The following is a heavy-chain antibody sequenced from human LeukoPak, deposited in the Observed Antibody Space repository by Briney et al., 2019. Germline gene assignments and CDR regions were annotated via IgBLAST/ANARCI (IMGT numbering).Heavy chain of an antibody. Sequence: PSETLSLTCAVANYSISIGYFWGWIRQPAGKGLEWLGSLHHSGASYYNPSLKSRVPISMDTSTNQFFLRLSSVTAADTAVYYCAKALSSYNWFDPWGQGTLVTVSS. J-gene: IGHJ5*02. V-gene: IGHV4-38-2*01. CDR2: LHHSGAS. CDR1: NYSISIGYF. CDR3: AKALSSYNWFDP. D-gene: IGHD6-6*01.